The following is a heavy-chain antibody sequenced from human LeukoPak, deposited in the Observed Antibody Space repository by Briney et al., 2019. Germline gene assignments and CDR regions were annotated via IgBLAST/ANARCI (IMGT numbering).Heavy chain of an antibody. V-gene: IGHV3-30*04. D-gene: IGHD1-26*01. CDR3: ARDQPSVGAIHDY. CDR1: GFIFSSYA. Sequence: GGSLRLSCAASGFIFSSYAMHWVRQAPGKGLEWVALISYDETEKYYADSVKGRFTISRDNSQNTLFLQMNSLRAEDTAVYYCARDQPSVGAIHDYWGQGTLVTVSS. CDR2: ISYDETEK. J-gene: IGHJ4*02.